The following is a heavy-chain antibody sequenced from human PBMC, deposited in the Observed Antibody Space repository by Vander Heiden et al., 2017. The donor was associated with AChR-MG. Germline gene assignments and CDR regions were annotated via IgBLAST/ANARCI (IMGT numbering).Heavy chain of an antibody. CDR3: ARGSR. CDR2: ISGTDDRT. Sequence: EVQLLESGGGLIQPRGSLRLSCAASNFSFGVYVLGWVRQAPDKGLECVAAISGTDDRTYYTDSVKGRFTISRDDSKNTLYLQMNSLRDDDTAVYYCARGSRWGQGTLGTVSS. J-gene: IGHJ4*02. V-gene: IGHV3-23*01. CDR1: NFSFGVYV.